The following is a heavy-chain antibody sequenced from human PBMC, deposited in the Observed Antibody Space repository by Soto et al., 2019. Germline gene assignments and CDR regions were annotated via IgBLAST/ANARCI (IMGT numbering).Heavy chain of an antibody. Sequence: QLTLKESGPTLVKPTQTLTLTCTFSGFSLSTSGVGVGWIRQPPGKALEWLALIYWDDDKRYSPALKIRLTITKDTSKNQVVLTMTNMDPVDTATYYCAHRGYSSCWGVYFDYWGQGTLVTVSS. V-gene: IGHV2-5*02. CDR3: AHRGYSSCWGVYFDY. J-gene: IGHJ4*02. CDR2: IYWDDDK. CDR1: GFSLSTSGVG. D-gene: IGHD6-19*01.